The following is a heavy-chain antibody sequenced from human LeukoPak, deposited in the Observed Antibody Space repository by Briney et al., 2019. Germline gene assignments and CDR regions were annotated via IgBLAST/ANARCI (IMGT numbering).Heavy chain of an antibody. V-gene: IGHV1-69*04. Sequence: ASVKVSCKASGGTFSSYAISWVRQAPGQGLEWMGRIIPILGIANYAQKFQGRVTITADKTTSTAYMELSSLRSEDTAVYYCARTYDSSGYYAYWGQGTLVTVSS. CDR2: IIPILGIA. CDR3: ARTYDSSGYYAY. CDR1: GGTFSSYA. J-gene: IGHJ4*02. D-gene: IGHD3-22*01.